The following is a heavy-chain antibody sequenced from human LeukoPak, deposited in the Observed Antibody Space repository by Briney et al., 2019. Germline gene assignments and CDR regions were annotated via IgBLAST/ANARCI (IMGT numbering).Heavy chain of an antibody. V-gene: IGHV3-7*03. D-gene: IGHD3-16*02. CDR1: GFTFSNAW. CDR3: AREAYYDYVWGSYRYISSYGMDV. Sequence: GGSLRLSCAASGFTFSNAWMNWVRQAPGKGLEWVANIKQDGSEEYYVDSVKGRFTISRDNAKNSLYLQMNSLRAEDTAVYYCAREAYYDYVWGSYRYISSYGMDVWGQGTTVTVSS. J-gene: IGHJ6*02. CDR2: IKQDGSEE.